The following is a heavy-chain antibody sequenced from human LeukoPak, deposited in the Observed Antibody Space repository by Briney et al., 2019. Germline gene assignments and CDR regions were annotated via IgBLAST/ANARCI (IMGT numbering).Heavy chain of an antibody. D-gene: IGHD1-1*01. CDR2: ISNSDDNT. J-gene: IGHJ4*02. Sequence: GGSLRLSCAASGFTFSYAMSWVRQAPGKGLEWVSTISNSDDNTYYADSVKGRFTISRDNSKSTLYLQMISLTAEDTAIYYCAKATGNLGNWGQGTLVTVSS. CDR3: AKATGNLGN. V-gene: IGHV3-23*01. CDR1: GFTFSYA.